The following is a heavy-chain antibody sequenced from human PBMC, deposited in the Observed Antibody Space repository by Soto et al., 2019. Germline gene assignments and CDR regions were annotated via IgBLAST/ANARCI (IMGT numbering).Heavy chain of an antibody. CDR2: IKSKTDGETT. CDR1: GFRFSNAW. V-gene: IGHV3-15*01. J-gene: IGHJ4*02. Sequence: EVQLVESGGGLVKVGGSLQLSCAGSGFRFSNAWLTWVRQAPGKGLEWVGRIKSKTDGETTDYAATVKGRFTISRDDSKNILFLLMNSLQIDDTAVYYCTLRDHWGQGTLVTVS. CDR3: TLRDH.